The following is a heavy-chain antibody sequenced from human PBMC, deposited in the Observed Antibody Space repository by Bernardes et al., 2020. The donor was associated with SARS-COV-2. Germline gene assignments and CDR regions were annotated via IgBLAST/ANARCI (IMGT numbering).Heavy chain of an antibody. CDR1: GGSISSSSYY. J-gene: IGHJ6*02. CDR2: IYYSGST. CDR3: ARVDGGRVFAVTYYYYYGMDV. D-gene: IGHD2-15*01. Sequence: SETLSLTCTVSGGSISSSSYYWGWIRQPPGKGLEWIGSIYYSGSTYYNPSLKSRVTISVDTSKNQFSLKLSSVTAADTAVYYCARVDGGRVFAVTYYYYYGMDVWGQGTTVTVSS. V-gene: IGHV4-39*07.